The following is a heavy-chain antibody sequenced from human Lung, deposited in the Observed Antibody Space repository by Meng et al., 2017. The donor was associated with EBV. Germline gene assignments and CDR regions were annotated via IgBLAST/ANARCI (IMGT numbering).Heavy chain of an antibody. Sequence: QVPVVESGGGLVEPGGSLRLSCAASGFTFSDYYMGWIRQAPGKGLEWVSYISSSGSTIYYADSVKGRFTISRDNAKNSLYLQMNSLRAEDTAVYYCARDPNSSGYGENWFDPWGQGTLVTVSS. V-gene: IGHV3-11*01. J-gene: IGHJ5*02. CDR3: ARDPNSSGYGENWFDP. D-gene: IGHD3-22*01. CDR2: ISSSGSTI. CDR1: GFTFSDYY.